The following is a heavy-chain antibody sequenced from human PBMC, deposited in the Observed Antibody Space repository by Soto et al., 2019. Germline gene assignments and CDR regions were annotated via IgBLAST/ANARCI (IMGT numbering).Heavy chain of an antibody. Sequence: LSLTCAVSGYSISSGLYWGWIRQPPGKGLEWIGTIYRGGITYYNPSLKSRVAISIDTSKNHFSVRLSSVTATDTAVYFCSIGNPDWFDPWGQGTLVTVSS. CDR3: SIGNPDWFDP. V-gene: IGHV4-38-2*01. D-gene: IGHD1-1*01. CDR2: IYRGGIT. J-gene: IGHJ5*02. CDR1: GYSISSGLY.